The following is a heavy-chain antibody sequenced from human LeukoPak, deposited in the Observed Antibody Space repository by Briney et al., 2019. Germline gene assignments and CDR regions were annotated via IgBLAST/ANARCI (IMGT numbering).Heavy chain of an antibody. CDR2: ISGSGGST. V-gene: IGHV3-23*01. Sequence: GGSLRLSCAASGFTFSTYWMHWVRQAPGKGLVWVSAISGSGGSTYYADSVKGRFTISRDNSKNTPYLQMNSLRAEDTAVYYCAKDGYCSSTSCYLDYFDYWGQGTLVTVSS. CDR3: AKDGYCSSTSCYLDYFDY. J-gene: IGHJ4*02. CDR1: GFTFSTYW. D-gene: IGHD2-2*03.